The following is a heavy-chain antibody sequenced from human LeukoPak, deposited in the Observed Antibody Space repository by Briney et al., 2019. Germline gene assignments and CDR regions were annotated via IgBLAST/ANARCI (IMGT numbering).Heavy chain of an antibody. CDR2: INPSGGST. CDR1: GYTFTSYY. D-gene: IGHD2-2*01. J-gene: IGHJ4*02. Sequence: ASVKVSCKASGYTFTSYYMHWVRQAPGQGLEWMGIINPSGGSTSYAQKFQDRVTMTRDTSTSTVYMELSSLRSEDTAMYYCARGSTSDWPLDHWGQETLVTISS. V-gene: IGHV1-46*01. CDR3: ARGSTSDWPLDH.